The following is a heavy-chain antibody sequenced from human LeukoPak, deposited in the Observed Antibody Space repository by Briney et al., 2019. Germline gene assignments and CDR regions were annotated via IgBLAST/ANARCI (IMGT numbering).Heavy chain of an antibody. D-gene: IGHD6-6*01. Sequence: PGGSLRLSCEASGFTFSTYEMNWVRQTPGKGLEWVSCIGSSGSTIYYADSVKGRFTISRDNSKNTLYLQMNSLRAEDTAVYYCARDSNSDYYYYMDVWGKGTTVTVSS. V-gene: IGHV3-48*03. J-gene: IGHJ6*03. CDR1: GFTFSTYE. CDR2: IGSSGSTI. CDR3: ARDSNSDYYYYMDV.